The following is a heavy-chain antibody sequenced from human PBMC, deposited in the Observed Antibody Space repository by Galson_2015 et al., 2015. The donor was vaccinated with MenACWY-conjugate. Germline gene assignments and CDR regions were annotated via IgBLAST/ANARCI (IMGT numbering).Heavy chain of an antibody. D-gene: IGHD1-26*01. CDR3: AKEGGLVGDTTDY. J-gene: IGHJ4*02. V-gene: IGHV3-23*01. CDR2: INGRGTKT. CDR1: GFTFSTYA. Sequence: SLRLSCAASGFTFSTYAMSWVRQAPGKGLEWVSAINGRGTKTFYAGSVKGRFTISRDNSKNTLYPQVNSLRAEDTAVYYCAKEGGLVGDTTDYWGQGTLVTVSS.